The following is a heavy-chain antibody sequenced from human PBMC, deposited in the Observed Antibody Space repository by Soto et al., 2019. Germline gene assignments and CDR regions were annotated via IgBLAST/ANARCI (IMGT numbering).Heavy chain of an antibody. D-gene: IGHD3-22*01. CDR3: ARANYFESSGPFDY. Sequence: QVQLQESGPGLVKPSQTLSLTCTVSGGSLSSGAYYWSWIRQHPGKGLEWIGYIYYSGSNYYNPSLVSRVTLSVDTSTKQFSLKVSSVTAADTAVYYCARANYFESSGPFDYWGPGTLVTVSS. CDR2: IYYSGSN. J-gene: IGHJ4*02. CDR1: GGSLSSGAYY. V-gene: IGHV4-31*03.